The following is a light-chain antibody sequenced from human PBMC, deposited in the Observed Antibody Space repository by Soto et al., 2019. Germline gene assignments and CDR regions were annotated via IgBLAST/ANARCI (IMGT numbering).Light chain of an antibody. J-gene: IGLJ1*01. CDR2: DVS. Sequence: QSVLTQPASVSGSPGQSITISCTGTSSDVVCYNYVSWYQQHPGKAPKLMIYDVSNRPSGVSNRFSGSKSGNTASLTISGLQAEDEADYYCSSYTSSSTLEYGFGTGTKVTVL. CDR1: SSDVVCYNY. V-gene: IGLV2-14*01. CDR3: SSYTSSSTLEYG.